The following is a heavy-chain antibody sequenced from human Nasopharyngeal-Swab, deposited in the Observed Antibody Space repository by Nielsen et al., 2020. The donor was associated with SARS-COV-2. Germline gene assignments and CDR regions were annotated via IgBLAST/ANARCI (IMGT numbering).Heavy chain of an antibody. J-gene: IGHJ6*01. CDR2: VGTAGDT. CDR3: ARVLSRTSPYGMDV. Sequence: GALKISCAPSGFTFNDYDIYWVRQTAGAGLEWVSSVGTAGDTHYQDSVQGRFTISRENAKNSVFLQMDSLRVGDTGIYFCARVLSRTSPYGMDVWGRGTQVTVSS. V-gene: IGHV3-13*01. CDR1: GFTFNDYD. D-gene: IGHD2-2*01.